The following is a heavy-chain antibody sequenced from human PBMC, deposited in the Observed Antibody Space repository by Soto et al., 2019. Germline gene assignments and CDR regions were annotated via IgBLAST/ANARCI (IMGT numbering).Heavy chain of an antibody. CDR1: GGSISSGGSY. D-gene: IGHD4-17*01. V-gene: IGHV4-31*03. J-gene: IGHJ6*02. CDR3: ARDGTVTTGQGTFYYGFDV. Sequence: PSETLSLTCTVSGGSISSGGSYWNWIRQHPGKGLEWIGYIAYSGSTYYNPSLQSRVTISVDTSKNQFSLELRSVTAADTAVYYCARDGTVTTGQGTFYYGFDVWGQGTTVTVSS. CDR2: IAYSGST.